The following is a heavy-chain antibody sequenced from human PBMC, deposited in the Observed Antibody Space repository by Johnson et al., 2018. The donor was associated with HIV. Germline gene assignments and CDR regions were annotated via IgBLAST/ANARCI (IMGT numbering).Heavy chain of an antibody. D-gene: IGHD6-6*01. CDR3: ARERSPGIAARDDAFDI. Sequence: VQLVESGGGLVQPGGSLRLSCAASGFTFSSYWMSWVRQAPGNGLEWVANIKQDGSEKYYVDSVKGRFTISRDNAKNSLYLQMNSLRAEDTAVYYCARERSPGIAARDDAFDIWGQGTMVTVSS. V-gene: IGHV3-7*03. CDR1: GFTFSSYW. CDR2: IKQDGSEK. J-gene: IGHJ3*02.